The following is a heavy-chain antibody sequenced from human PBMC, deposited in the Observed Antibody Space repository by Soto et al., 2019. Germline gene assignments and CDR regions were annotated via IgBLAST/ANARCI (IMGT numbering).Heavy chain of an antibody. Sequence: TSETLSLTCAVYGGSFSGYYWSWIRQPPGKGLEWIGEINHSGSTNYNPSLKSRVTISVDTSKNQFSLKLSSVTAADTAVYYCAGQSGYYYYWGQGTLVTVSS. CDR3: AGQSGYYYY. CDR1: GGSFSGYY. J-gene: IGHJ4*02. D-gene: IGHD3-22*01. V-gene: IGHV4-34*01. CDR2: INHSGST.